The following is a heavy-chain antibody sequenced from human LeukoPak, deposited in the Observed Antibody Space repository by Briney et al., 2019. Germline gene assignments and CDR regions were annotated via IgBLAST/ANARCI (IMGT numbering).Heavy chain of an antibody. J-gene: IGHJ4*02. V-gene: IGHV1-18*01. D-gene: IGHD2-21*02. CDR3: ARGYPCGGDCYCGY. CDR1: GYTFTNYG. Sequence: GASVKVSCKASGYTFTNYGISWVRQAPGQGLEWMGWISAYNGNTNYAQKLQGRVTMTTDTSTSTAYMELRSLRSDDTAVYYCARGYPCGGDCYCGYWGQGTLVTVSS. CDR2: ISAYNGNT.